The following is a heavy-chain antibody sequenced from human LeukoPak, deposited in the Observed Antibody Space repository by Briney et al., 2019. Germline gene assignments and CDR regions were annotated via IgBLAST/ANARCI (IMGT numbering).Heavy chain of an antibody. V-gene: IGHV3-21*01. CDR1: GFTFSSYS. CDR2: IGSSSSYI. CDR3: ASSGSSSGWADY. Sequence: PGGSLRLSCAASGFTFSSYSMNWVRQAPGKGLEWVSSIGSSSSYIYYADSVKGRFTISRDNAKNSLYLQMNSLRAEDTAVYYCASSGSSSGWADYWGQGTLVTVSS. J-gene: IGHJ4*02. D-gene: IGHD6-19*01.